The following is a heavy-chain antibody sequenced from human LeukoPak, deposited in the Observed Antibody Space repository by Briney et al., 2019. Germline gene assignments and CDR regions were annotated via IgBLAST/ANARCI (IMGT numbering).Heavy chain of an antibody. CDR3: ARGSRYSARHAYYFGY. CDR1: GGSFSGYY. D-gene: IGHD6-13*01. Sequence: SETLSLTCAVYGGSFSGYYWSWIRQPPGKGLEWIGEINHSGSTNYNPSLKSRVTISVDTSKNQFSLKLSSVTAADTAVYYCARGSRYSARHAYYFGYWGQGTLVTVSS. V-gene: IGHV4-34*01. J-gene: IGHJ4*02. CDR2: INHSGST.